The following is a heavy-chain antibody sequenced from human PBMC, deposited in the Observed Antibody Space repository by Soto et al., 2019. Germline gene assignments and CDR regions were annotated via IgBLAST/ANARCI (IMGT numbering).Heavy chain of an antibody. J-gene: IGHJ4*02. CDR3: ARTDSRPQDFDY. V-gene: IGHV1-18*01. D-gene: IGHD6-13*01. CDR2: INPYNGNT. CDR1: GYTFTSYG. Sequence: QVQLVQSGAEVKKPGASVKVSCKASGYTFTSYGITWVRQAPGQGLEWMGWINPYNGNTNYAQKLKGRVTMTTYTSTSTAYMELRSLRSDDTAVYYCARTDSRPQDFDYWGQGTLVSVSS.